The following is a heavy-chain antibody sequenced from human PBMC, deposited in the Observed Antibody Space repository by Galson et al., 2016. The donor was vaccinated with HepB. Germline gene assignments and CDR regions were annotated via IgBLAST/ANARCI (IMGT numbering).Heavy chain of an antibody. D-gene: IGHD1-26*01. J-gene: IGHJ3*01. CDR3: ARVPVTGTYYTAASDV. Sequence: SETLSLTCTVSGGSIISSMDYWGWIRQPPGKGLEWIGSIYHSGRMYFNPSLKSRVIISVDTSNNKFSLKLTSVIAADTAVYYCARVPVTGTYYTAASDVWGLGTVVTVSS. CDR2: IYHSGRM. V-gene: IGHV4-39*07. CDR1: GGSIISSMDY.